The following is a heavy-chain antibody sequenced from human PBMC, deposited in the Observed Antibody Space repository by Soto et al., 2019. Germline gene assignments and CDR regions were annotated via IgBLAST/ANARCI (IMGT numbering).Heavy chain of an antibody. J-gene: IGHJ4*02. Sequence: QVQLVESGGGVVQPGRSLRLSCAASGFTFSYYGRHWVRQAPGKGLECVALVSSDGSNLFYADSVKGRFTISRDNSKNTLYLQMNSLRAEDTAVYYCAKNTGGNSYYFDFWGQGTLVTVSS. D-gene: IGHD2-21*01. CDR1: GFTFSYYG. V-gene: IGHV3-30*18. CDR2: VSSDGSNL. CDR3: AKNTGGNSYYFDF.